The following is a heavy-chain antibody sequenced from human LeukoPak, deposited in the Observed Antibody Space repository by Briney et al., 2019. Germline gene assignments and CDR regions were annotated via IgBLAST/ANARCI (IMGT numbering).Heavy chain of an antibody. Sequence: SQTLSLTCAISGDSVSSNSGAWNWIRQSPSRGLEWLGRTCFRSRWYNDFAESMKGRMTIDPDTSKNQFSLQLTSVTPEDTAVYYCARDLGTTGWYTFDYWGQGTLVTVSS. D-gene: IGHD6-19*01. CDR1: GDSVSSNSGA. CDR2: TCFRSRWYN. V-gene: IGHV6-1*01. CDR3: ARDLGTTGWYTFDY. J-gene: IGHJ4*02.